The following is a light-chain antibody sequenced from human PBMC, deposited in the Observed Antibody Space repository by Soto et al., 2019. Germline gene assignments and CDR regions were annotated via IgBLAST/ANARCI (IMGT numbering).Light chain of an antibody. CDR1: QSLIYSEGKTY. V-gene: IGKV2-30*01. J-gene: IGKJ2*01. Sequence: DAVLTQSPLSLPVTLGQPASISCRSSQSLIYSEGKTYLNWFHQRPGQSPRRLIYKVSNRDSGVPDRFSGSGSDTDFTLKISGVEAEDFGVYFCMQGPLWRYTFGQGTKLDIK. CDR3: MQGPLWRYT. CDR2: KVS.